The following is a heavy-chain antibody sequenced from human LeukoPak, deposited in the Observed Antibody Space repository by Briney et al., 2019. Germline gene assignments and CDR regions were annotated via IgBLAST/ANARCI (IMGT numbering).Heavy chain of an antibody. Sequence: ASVKVSCKASGYTFTGNYMHWVRQAPGQGLEWMGWINPNSGGTNYAQKFQGRVTMTRDTSIGTAYMELSSLRSEDTAVYYCARADYDSSGGDAFDIWGQGTMVTVSS. D-gene: IGHD3-22*01. V-gene: IGHV1-2*02. CDR3: ARADYDSSGGDAFDI. J-gene: IGHJ3*02. CDR1: GYTFTGNY. CDR2: INPNSGGT.